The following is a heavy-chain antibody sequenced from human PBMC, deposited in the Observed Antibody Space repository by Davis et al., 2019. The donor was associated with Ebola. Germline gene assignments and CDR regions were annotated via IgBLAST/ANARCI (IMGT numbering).Heavy chain of an antibody. CDR3: VRVYSGSYDP. V-gene: IGHV3-7*01. CDR1: GFTFSSYW. CDR2: IKQGGDER. D-gene: IGHD1-26*01. J-gene: IGHJ5*02. Sequence: GGSLKISCAASGFTFSSYWMSWVRQAPGKGLEWVANIKQGGDERYYVDSVKGRFIISRDDAKNSLYLQMNSLRAEDTAVYYCVRVYSGSYDPWGQGTLVTVSS.